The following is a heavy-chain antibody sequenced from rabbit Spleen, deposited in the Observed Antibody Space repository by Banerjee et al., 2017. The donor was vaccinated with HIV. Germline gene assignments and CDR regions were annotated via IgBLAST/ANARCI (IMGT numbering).Heavy chain of an antibody. J-gene: IGHJ4*01. Sequence: QEQLEESGGGLVKPEGSLTLTCKASGVSFSDKDVMCWVRQAPGKGLEWIACINIVTGKSVYASWAKGRFIMSRTSSTTVTLQMTSLTAADTATYFCVRDQAGDADFGPYYLNLWGQGTLVTVS. D-gene: IGHD6-1*01. V-gene: IGHV1S45*01. CDR3: VRDQAGDADFGPYYLNL. CDR2: INIVTGKS. CDR1: GVSFSDKDV.